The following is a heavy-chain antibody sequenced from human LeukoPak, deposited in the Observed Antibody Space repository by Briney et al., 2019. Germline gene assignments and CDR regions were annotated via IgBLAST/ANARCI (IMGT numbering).Heavy chain of an antibody. D-gene: IGHD2/OR15-2a*01. CDR3: ARQAFDSEAEIFYSYGLDV. J-gene: IGHJ6*04. CDR2: IDPSGTSI. Sequence: GESLKISCKASGYSFTRYWITWVRQMPGKGLERMGRIDPSGTSINYSPPFQGQVTMSVDKSVSTAYLQWSSLRASDTAMYYCARQAFDSEAEIFYSYGLDVWGKGTSVIVSS. CDR1: GYSFTRYW. V-gene: IGHV5-10-1*01.